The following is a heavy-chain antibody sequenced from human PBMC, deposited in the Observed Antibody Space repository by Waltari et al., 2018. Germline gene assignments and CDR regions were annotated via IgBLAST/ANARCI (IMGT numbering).Heavy chain of an antibody. D-gene: IGHD3-3*01. CDR3: ARDGPGYDFWSGYSSHYYYYMDV. CDR2: IYTSGST. CDR1: GGSISSYY. Sequence: QVQLQESGPGLVKPSETLSLTCTVSGGSISSYYWSWIRQPAGKGLEWIGRIYTSGSTNYNPPLKSRVTMSVDTSKNQFSLKLSSVTAADTAVYYCARDGPGYDFWSGYSSHYYYYMDVWGKGTTVTISS. J-gene: IGHJ6*03. V-gene: IGHV4-4*07.